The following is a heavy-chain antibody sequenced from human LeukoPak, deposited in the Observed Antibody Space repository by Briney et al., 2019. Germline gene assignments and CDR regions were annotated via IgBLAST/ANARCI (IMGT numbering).Heavy chain of an antibody. Sequence: ASVKVSCKASGYTFTGYYMHWVRQAPGQGLEWMGWINPNSGGTNYAQKFQGRVTMTRDTSISTAYMELSRLRSDDTAVYYCARAEYGGPYYFDYWGQGTLVTVSS. J-gene: IGHJ4*02. D-gene: IGHD2-2*01. CDR1: GYTFTGYY. CDR3: ARAEYGGPYYFDY. V-gene: IGHV1-2*02. CDR2: INPNSGGT.